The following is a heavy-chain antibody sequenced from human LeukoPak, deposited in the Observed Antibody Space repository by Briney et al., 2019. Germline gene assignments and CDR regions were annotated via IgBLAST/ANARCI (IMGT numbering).Heavy chain of an antibody. V-gene: IGHV4-59*11. J-gene: IGHJ4*02. D-gene: IGHD2-15*01. CDR2: IYNNEST. Sequence: SETLSLTCSVSSGSMSSHYWSWIRQPPGKGLEWIGYIYNNESTNYNPSLRSRVTISVGTSENQFSLKLTSVTAADTAVYYCAKGGGSCCFDYWGQGTLVTVSS. CDR3: AKGGGSCCFDY. CDR1: SGSMSSHY.